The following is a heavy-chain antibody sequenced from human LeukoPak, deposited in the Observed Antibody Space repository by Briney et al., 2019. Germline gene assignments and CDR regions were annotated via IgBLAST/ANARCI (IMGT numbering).Heavy chain of an antibody. CDR1: GFTFSPYW. V-gene: IGHV3-74*01. CDR2: INPDGTTT. J-gene: IGHJ4*02. Sequence: QPGGSLRLSCAASGFTFSPYWMHWVRHAPGKGLVWVSHINPDGTTTSYADFVKGRFTISRDNAQNTLYLQMNSLRAEDTAVYYCARGTALQDYWGQGTLVTVSS. CDR3: ARGTALQDY. D-gene: IGHD2/OR15-2a*01.